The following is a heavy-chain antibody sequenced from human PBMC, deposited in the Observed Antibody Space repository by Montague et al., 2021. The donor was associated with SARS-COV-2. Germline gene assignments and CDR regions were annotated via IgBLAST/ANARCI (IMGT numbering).Heavy chain of an antibody. D-gene: IGHD3-10*01. Sequence: SETLSLTCTVSGGSVSSSTYLWGWIRQPPGKGLEWIGSINYSGRTHPKPSHMSRVTISVDTSKNQFSLKLTSVTAADMAIYYCARTYGSGRGDAFDSWGQGTMVIVST. J-gene: IGHJ3*01. CDR3: ARTYGSGRGDAFDS. V-gene: IGHV4-39*01. CDR1: GGSVSSSTYL. CDR2: INYSGRT.